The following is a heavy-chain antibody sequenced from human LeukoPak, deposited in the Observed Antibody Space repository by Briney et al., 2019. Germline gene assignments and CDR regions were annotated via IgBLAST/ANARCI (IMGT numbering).Heavy chain of an antibody. D-gene: IGHD2-2*01. CDR1: GYTFTNYY. CDR3: ARDRVGYCSSTSCYSGFGFDP. Sequence: ASVKVSCKASGYTFTNYYIHWVRQAPGQGLEWMGIINPSGGSTTYPQKFQGRVTMTRDTSISTAYMELSRLRSDDTAVYYCARDRVGYCSSTSCYSGFGFDPWGQGTLVTVSS. V-gene: IGHV1-46*01. CDR2: INPSGGST. J-gene: IGHJ5*02.